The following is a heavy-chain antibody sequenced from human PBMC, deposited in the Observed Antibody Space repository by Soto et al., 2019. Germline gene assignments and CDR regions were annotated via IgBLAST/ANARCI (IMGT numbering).Heavy chain of an antibody. Sequence: QITLKESGPTLVKPTQTLTLTCSFSGFSLSTSGVGVGWIRQPPGKALEWLALIYWDDDKRYSPSLKSRLTITKATSKHHVILTMTNMAPVDTATYYCAQRLPRYGLGRGRGNWFDPWGQGTRVIVSS. CDR1: GFSLSTSGVG. J-gene: IGHJ5*02. CDR3: AQRLPRYGLGRGRGNWFDP. D-gene: IGHD3-10*01. CDR2: IYWDDDK. V-gene: IGHV2-5*02.